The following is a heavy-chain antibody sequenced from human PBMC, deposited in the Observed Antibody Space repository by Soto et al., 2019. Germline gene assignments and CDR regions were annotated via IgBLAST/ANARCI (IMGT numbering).Heavy chain of an antibody. CDR2: IYYSGST. CDR1: GGSISSGGYH. J-gene: IGHJ5*02. V-gene: IGHV4-31*03. D-gene: IGHD3-9*01. Sequence: SETLSLTCTVSGGSISSGGYHWSWIRQHPGKGLEWIGYIYYSGSTYYNPSLKSRVTISVDTSKNQFSLKLSSVTAADTAVYYCAREGYDILTGYQTGWFDPWGQGTLVTVSS. CDR3: AREGYDILTGYQTGWFDP.